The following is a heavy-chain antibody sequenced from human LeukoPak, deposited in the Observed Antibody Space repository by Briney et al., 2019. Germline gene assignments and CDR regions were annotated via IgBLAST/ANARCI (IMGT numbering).Heavy chain of an antibody. CDR3: ARGGYGDYGSSYGMDV. D-gene: IGHD4-17*01. Sequence: SETLSLTCTVSGGSTSSYYWSWIRQPPGKGLEWIGYIYYSGSTNYNPSLKSRVTISVDTSKNQFSLKLSSVTAADTAVYYCARGGYGDYGSSYGMDVWGQGTTVTVSS. V-gene: IGHV4-59*01. CDR2: IYYSGST. J-gene: IGHJ6*02. CDR1: GGSTSSYY.